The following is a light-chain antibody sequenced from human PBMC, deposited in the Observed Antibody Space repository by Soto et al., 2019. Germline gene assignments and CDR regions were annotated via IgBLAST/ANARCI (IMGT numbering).Light chain of an antibody. V-gene: IGKV1-39*01. J-gene: IGKJ1*01. Sequence: DIQMTQSPSSLSASVGDRVTITCRASQSISTYLNCLQQKPGRAPKLLIYLTSTLRSGVPSRFSGSGSGTDFSLTISSLQHEDVATSYYQQSCTTPWTFGQGTKVDVK. CDR2: LTS. CDR1: QSISTY. CDR3: QQSCTTPWT.